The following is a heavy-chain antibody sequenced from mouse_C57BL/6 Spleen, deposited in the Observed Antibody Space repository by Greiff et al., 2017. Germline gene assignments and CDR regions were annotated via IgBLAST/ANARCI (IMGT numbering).Heavy chain of an antibody. CDR3: ASHLRGYFDY. CDR1: GYTFTSYW. CDR2: IHPNSGST. Sequence: QVQLQQPGAELVKPGASVKLSCKASGYTFTSYWMHWVKQRPGQGLEWIGMIHPNSGSTNYNEKFKSKATLTVDKSSSTAYMQLSSLPAEDSAVYYCASHLRGYFDYWGQGTTLTVSS. J-gene: IGHJ2*01. V-gene: IGHV1-64*01.